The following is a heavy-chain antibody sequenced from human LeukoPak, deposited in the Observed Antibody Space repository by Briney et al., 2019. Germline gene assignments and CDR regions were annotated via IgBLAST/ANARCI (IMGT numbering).Heavy chain of an antibody. V-gene: IGHV4-59*04. CDR2: IYSSGST. CDR1: GFTFSSYT. D-gene: IGHD1-26*01. J-gene: IGHJ4*02. Sequence: GSLRLSCAASGFTFSSYTMNWVRQAPGKGLEWIGNIYSSGSTYYNASLQSRVTISIDTSKNQFSLRLNSVTAADTAMYYCAKSGGYGLIDYWGQGTLVTVSS. CDR3: AKSGGYGLIDY.